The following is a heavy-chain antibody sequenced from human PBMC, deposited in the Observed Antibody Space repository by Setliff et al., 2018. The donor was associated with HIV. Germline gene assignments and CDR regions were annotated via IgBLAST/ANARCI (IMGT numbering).Heavy chain of an antibody. D-gene: IGHD2-21*02. CDR3: VRRDGRLLNGFDF. CDR1: GYNFNTYW. J-gene: IGHJ3*01. CDR2: IYPIDSET. V-gene: IGHV5-51*01. Sequence: HGESLKISCKGFGYNFNTYWIAWVRQVPGKGLEWMGIIYPIDSETKYSPSFQGQVTISVDRSISTAYLQWNNLKASDSAIYYCVRRDGRLLNGFDFWGQGTMVTVSS.